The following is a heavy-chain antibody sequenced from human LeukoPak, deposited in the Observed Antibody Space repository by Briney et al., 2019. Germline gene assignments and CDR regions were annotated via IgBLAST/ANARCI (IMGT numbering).Heavy chain of an antibody. CDR3: AELGITMIGGV. V-gene: IGHV3-21*01. Sequence: GGSLRLSCAASGFTFSSYSMNWVRQAPGKGLEWVSSITSSSNYIYYADSVKGRFTISRDNAKNSLYLQMNSLRAEDTAVYYCAELGITMIGGVWGKGTTVTISS. D-gene: IGHD3-10*02. CDR2: ITSSSNYI. CDR1: GFTFSSYS. J-gene: IGHJ6*04.